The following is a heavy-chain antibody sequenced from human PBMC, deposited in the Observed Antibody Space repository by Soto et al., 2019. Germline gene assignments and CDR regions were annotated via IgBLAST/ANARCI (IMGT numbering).Heavy chain of an antibody. CDR2: IWYDGSNK. CDR3: ARGKATIYYYYYGMDV. Sequence: AGGSLRLSCAASGFTFSSYGMHWVRQAPGKGLEWVAVIWYDGSNKYYADSVKGRFTISRDNSKNTLYLQMNSLRAEDTAVYYCARGKATIYYYYYGMDVWGQGTTVTVSS. J-gene: IGHJ6*02. CDR1: GFTFSSYG. V-gene: IGHV3-33*01. D-gene: IGHD5-12*01.